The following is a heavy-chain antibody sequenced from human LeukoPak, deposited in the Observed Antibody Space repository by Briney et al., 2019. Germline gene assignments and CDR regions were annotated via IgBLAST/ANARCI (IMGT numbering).Heavy chain of an antibody. V-gene: IGHV3-21*01. CDR1: GFTFSAYT. Sequence: GGSLRLSCAASGFTFSAYTMNWVRQAPGKGLEWVSSISSSSSYIYYADSVKGRFSISRDNAKNSLYLQMNSLRAEDTAVYYCAKDRPVFGYSSGCPDYWGQGTLVTVSS. D-gene: IGHD6-19*01. CDR2: ISSSSSYI. CDR3: AKDRPVFGYSSGCPDY. J-gene: IGHJ4*02.